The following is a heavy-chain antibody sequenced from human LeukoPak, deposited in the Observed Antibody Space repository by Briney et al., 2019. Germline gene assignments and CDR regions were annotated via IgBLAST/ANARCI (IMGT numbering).Heavy chain of an antibody. V-gene: IGHV1-18*01. CDR2: ISPYNGDT. CDR1: GYTFSNYV. J-gene: IGHJ6*03. CDR3: ARVKTYYYGSGSYLPYYYYMDV. D-gene: IGHD3-10*01. Sequence: ASVQVSCKASGYTFSNYVINWVRQSPGQGPECMGWISPYNGDTDYAQNFQGRVTMTTDTSTSAAYMELRSLRSDDTAVYYCARVKTYYYGSGSYLPYYYYMDVWGKGTTVTISS.